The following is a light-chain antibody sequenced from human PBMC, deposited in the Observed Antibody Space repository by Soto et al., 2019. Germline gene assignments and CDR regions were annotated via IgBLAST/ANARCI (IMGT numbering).Light chain of an antibody. Sequence: EIVLTQSPGTLSLSPGERATLSCRASQSVSNYLAWYQRKPAQAPRLLIYGASSRATGIPDRFSGSGSGTDFTLTISRLEPEDFAVYYCHQCGGSPQTFGQGTKVDIK. CDR2: GAS. J-gene: IGKJ1*01. CDR1: QSVSNY. CDR3: HQCGGSPQT. V-gene: IGKV3-20*01.